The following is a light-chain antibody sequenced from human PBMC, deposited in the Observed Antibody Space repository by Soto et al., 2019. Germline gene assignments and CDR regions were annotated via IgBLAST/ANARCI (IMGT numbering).Light chain of an antibody. CDR1: QSVSNN. V-gene: IGKV3-15*01. J-gene: IGKJ5*01. CDR3: QQYDTWPPLT. Sequence: EIMMTQSPAILSVSPGERATLSCRASQSVSNNLAWYQQKPGQVPRLLIYYASTSATGVPTRFSGSGSGTDFTLTISSLQSEDFAVYYCQQYDTWPPLTFGQGTRLEIK. CDR2: YAS.